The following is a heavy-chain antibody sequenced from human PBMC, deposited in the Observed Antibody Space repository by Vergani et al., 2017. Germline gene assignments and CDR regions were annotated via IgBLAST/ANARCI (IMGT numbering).Heavy chain of an antibody. CDR1: GFTFSSYS. Sequence: EVQLVESGGGLVKPGGSLRLSCAASGFTFSSYSMNWVRQAPGKGLEWVSSISSSSSYIYYADSVKGRFTISRDNAKNSLYLQMNSLRAEDTAVYYCARDLVAFNHAFDIWGQGTTVTVSS. D-gene: IGHD5-12*01. CDR3: ARDLVAFNHAFDI. V-gene: IGHV3-21*01. J-gene: IGHJ3*02. CDR2: ISSSSSYI.